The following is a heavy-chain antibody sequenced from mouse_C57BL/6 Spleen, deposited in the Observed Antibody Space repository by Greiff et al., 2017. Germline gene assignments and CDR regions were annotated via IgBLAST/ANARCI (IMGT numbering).Heavy chain of an antibody. V-gene: IGHV1-4*01. CDR1: GYTFTSYT. Sequence: QVQLQQSGAELARPGASVKMSCTASGYTFTSYTMHWVKQRPGQGLEWIGYINPSSGYTKYNQKFKDKATLTADKSSSTAYMQLSSLTSEDSAVYYCASYYSNRYYAMDYWGQGTSVTVSS. CDR2: INPSSGYT. CDR3: ASYYSNRYYAMDY. D-gene: IGHD2-5*01. J-gene: IGHJ4*01.